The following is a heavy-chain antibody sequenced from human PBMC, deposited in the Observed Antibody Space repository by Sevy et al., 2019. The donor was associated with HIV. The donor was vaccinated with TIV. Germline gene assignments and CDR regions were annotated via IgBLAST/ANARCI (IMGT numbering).Heavy chain of an antibody. Sequence: GGSLRLSCAASGFTFSSYWMSWVHQTPGKGLEWVANIKQDGSEKYYVDSVKGRFTISRDNAKNSLFLQMNSLRSEDTAVYYCARVRIWFFDYWGQGTLVTVSS. CDR1: GFTFSSYW. CDR3: ARVRIWFFDY. J-gene: IGHJ4*02. V-gene: IGHV3-7*01. CDR2: IKQDGSEK. D-gene: IGHD3-9*01.